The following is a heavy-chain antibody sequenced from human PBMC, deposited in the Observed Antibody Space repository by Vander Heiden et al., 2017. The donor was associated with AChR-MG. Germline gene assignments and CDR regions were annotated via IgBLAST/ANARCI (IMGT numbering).Heavy chain of an antibody. D-gene: IGHD7-27*01. Sequence: QITLKESGPTLVQPTQNLTLTCTFSGFSLSTSGVGVGWIRQPPGKALEWLALMYWDDDKRYSPSLKNRRTITKDTSKNQVVLTMTNTDPVDTATYYCAQSWAPGGYFDLWGRGTLVTVSS. V-gene: IGHV2-5*02. CDR2: MYWDDDK. CDR3: AQSWAPGGYFDL. CDR1: GFSLSTSGVG. J-gene: IGHJ2*01.